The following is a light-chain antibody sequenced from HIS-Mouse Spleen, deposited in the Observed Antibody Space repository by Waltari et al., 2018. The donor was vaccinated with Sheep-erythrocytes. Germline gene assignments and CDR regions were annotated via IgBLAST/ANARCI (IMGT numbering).Light chain of an antibody. CDR1: SRDVGSYNL. J-gene: IGLJ3*02. CDR2: EGS. CDR3: CSYAGSSTPWV. Sequence: QSALTQPASVSWSPGQSITISCTGTSRDVGSYNLVSWYQQHPGKAPKRMIYEGSKRPSGVANRFSGSKSGNTASLTISGLQAEDEADYYCCSYAGSSTPWVFGGGTKLTVL. V-gene: IGLV2-23*01.